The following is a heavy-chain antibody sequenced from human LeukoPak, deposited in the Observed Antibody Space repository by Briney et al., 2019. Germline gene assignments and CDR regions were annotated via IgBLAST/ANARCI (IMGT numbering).Heavy chain of an antibody. CDR1: GYTFTSYY. Sequence: EASVKVSCKASGYTFTSYYMHWVRQAPGQGLEWMGIINPRGGSTSYAQKFQGRVTMTTDTSTSTAYMELRSLRSDDTAVYYCARSPRYCSSTSCFGALYYFDYWGQGTLVTVSS. CDR3: ARSPRYCSSTSCFGALYYFDY. CDR2: INPRGGST. V-gene: IGHV1-46*01. D-gene: IGHD2-2*01. J-gene: IGHJ4*02.